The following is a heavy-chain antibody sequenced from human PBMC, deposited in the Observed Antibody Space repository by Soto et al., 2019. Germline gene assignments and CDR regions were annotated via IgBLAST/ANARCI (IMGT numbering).Heavy chain of an antibody. J-gene: IGHJ4*02. Sequence: SETLSLTCSVSGLTISSASYHWSWIRQPPGKGLEWIGYIYYSGSTYYNPSLKSRVTISVDTSKNQFSLKLSSVTAADTAVYYCARGSWNYFDYWGQGTLVTVSS. D-gene: IGHD2-15*01. CDR3: ARGSWNYFDY. CDR1: GLTISSASYH. CDR2: IYYSGST. V-gene: IGHV4-30-4*01.